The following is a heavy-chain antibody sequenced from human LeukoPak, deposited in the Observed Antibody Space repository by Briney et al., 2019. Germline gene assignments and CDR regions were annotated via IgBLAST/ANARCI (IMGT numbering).Heavy chain of an antibody. CDR1: GFTFSSYA. J-gene: IGHJ4*02. CDR3: ARVRRSSGWSDY. D-gene: IGHD6-19*01. CDR2: ISGSGGST. V-gene: IGHV3-23*01. Sequence: GGSLRLSCAASGFTFSSYAMSWVRQAPGKGLEWVSAISGSGGSTYYADSVKGRFTISRDNSKNTLYLQMNSLRAEDTAVYYCARVRRSSGWSDYWGQGTLVTVSS.